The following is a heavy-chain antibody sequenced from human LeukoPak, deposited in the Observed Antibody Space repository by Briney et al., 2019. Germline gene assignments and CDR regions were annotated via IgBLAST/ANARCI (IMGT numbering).Heavy chain of an antibody. J-gene: IGHJ6*03. CDR1: GFTFSSYT. Sequence: GGSLRLSCAASGFTFSSYTMNWVRQPPGKGLEWVSNIGTSSTTIYYAGSVKGRFTISRDNAKNSLYLQMNSLRADDTAVYYCARFAAGGSYYYMDVWGKGTTVTVSS. D-gene: IGHD6-25*01. V-gene: IGHV3-48*01. CDR2: IGTSSTTI. CDR3: ARFAAGGSYYYMDV.